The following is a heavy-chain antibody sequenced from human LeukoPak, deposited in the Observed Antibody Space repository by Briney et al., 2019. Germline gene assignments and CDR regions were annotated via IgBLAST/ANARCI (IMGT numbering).Heavy chain of an antibody. D-gene: IGHD6-13*01. CDR1: GGTFSSNE. J-gene: IGHJ4*02. CDR3: ARWASIIYDSNWYAPLDY. CDR2: IIPNLGTA. V-gene: IGHV1-69*04. Sequence: GASVKVSCKASGGTFSSNEISWVRQAPGQGLEWMGRIIPNLGTANYAQSFQGRVTIPADKSTSPAYMELSTLRSEDTAVYFCARWASIIYDSNWYAPLDYWGQGTLVTVSS.